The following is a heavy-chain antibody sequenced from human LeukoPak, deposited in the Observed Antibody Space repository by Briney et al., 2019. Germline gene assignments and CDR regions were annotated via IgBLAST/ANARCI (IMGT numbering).Heavy chain of an antibody. D-gene: IGHD6-19*01. Sequence: SETLSLTCAVYGGSFSGYYWSWIRHPPRKGLEWMGEINHSGSTNYNPSLKRRVTISVDTSKNHFSLKLSFVTAADTAVYYCARVGIAVAGTFDYWGQGTLVTVSS. CDR2: INHSGST. J-gene: IGHJ4*02. CDR3: ARVGIAVAGTFDY. V-gene: IGHV4-34*01. CDR1: GGSFSGYY.